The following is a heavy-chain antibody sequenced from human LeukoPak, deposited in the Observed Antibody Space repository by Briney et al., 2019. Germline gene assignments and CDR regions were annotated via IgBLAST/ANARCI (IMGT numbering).Heavy chain of an antibody. CDR3: TREVDGMSAY. D-gene: IGHD1-14*01. CDR2: IRSKASGGAI. Sequence: GGSLRLSCTASGFNFGNYAMSWVRQALGKGLEWLGFIRSKASGGAIEYDPSVDGRFTISRDDSKSIAYLQMTSLKTEDTATYFCTREVDGMSAYWGQGTLVTVSS. CDR1: GFNFGNYA. V-gene: IGHV3-49*04. J-gene: IGHJ4*02.